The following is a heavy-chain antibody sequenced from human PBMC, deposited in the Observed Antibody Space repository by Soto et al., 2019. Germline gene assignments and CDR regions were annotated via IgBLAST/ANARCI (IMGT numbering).Heavy chain of an antibody. D-gene: IGHD4-17*01. CDR1: GGSISSYY. CDR2: IYYSGST. J-gene: IGHJ4*02. Sequence: SETLSLTCPVSGGSISSYYWSWIRQPPGKGLEWIGYIYYSGSTNYNPSLKSRVTISVDTSKNQFSLKLSSVTAADTAVYYCARRYGPGFDYWGQGTLVTVS. CDR3: ARRYGPGFDY. V-gene: IGHV4-59*08.